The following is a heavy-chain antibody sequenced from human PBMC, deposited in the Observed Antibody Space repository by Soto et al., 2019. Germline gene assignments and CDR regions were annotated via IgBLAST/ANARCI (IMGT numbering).Heavy chain of an antibody. Sequence: QVHLVESGGGLVKPGGSLRLSCAASGFTFSNYYMRWIRQVPGKGLEWVSYISNGGGAVHYAESVKGRFTISRANADNSLYLQMTSLKVEDTAVYNCAKEIWYLDLWGRGTLVTVSS. CDR2: ISNGGGAV. J-gene: IGHJ2*01. CDR1: GFTFSNYY. CDR3: AKEIWYLDL. V-gene: IGHV3-11*01.